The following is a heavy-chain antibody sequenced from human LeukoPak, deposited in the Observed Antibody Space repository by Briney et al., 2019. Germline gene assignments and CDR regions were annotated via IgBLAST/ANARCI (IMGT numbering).Heavy chain of an antibody. Sequence: GGSLRLSCAASGFTFSDYYMSWIRQAPGEGLEWISYISSSGSTIYYADSVKGRFTISRDNAKNSLYLQMNSLRAEDTAVYYCARAAADTIGYFQHWGQGTLVTVSS. D-gene: IGHD6-13*01. V-gene: IGHV3-11*01. J-gene: IGHJ1*01. CDR2: ISSSGSTI. CDR3: ARAAADTIGYFQH. CDR1: GFTFSDYY.